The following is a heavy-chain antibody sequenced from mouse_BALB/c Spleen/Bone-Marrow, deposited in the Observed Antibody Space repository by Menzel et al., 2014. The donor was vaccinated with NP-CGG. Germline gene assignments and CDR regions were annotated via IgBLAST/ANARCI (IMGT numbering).Heavy chain of an antibody. V-gene: IGHV14-3*02. CDR1: GFNIKDTY. CDR3: ARYRYYGSSYAMDY. CDR2: IDPANGDT. Sequence: EVQLQQSGAELVKPGASVKLSCTASGFNIKDTYMHWVMQRPEQGLEWIGRIDPANGDTKYDPKFQGKATITADTSANTVYLQLSSLTSEDTAVYYCARYRYYGSSYAMDYWGQGTSVTVSS. J-gene: IGHJ4*01. D-gene: IGHD1-1*01.